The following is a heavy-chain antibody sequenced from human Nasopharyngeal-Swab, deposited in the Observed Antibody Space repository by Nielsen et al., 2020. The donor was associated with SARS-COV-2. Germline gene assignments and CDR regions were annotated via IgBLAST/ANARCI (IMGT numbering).Heavy chain of an antibody. Sequence: GESLKISCAASGFTFSSYSMNWVRQAPGKGLEWVSYISSDSSTIYQADSLKGRFSISRDNAKNSLFLQMNSLRDEDTAVYYCARVHCSSSSCYADHWGQGTLVAVSS. J-gene: IGHJ4*02. CDR3: ARVHCSSSSCYADH. CDR1: GFTFSSYS. CDR2: ISSDSSTI. D-gene: IGHD2-2*01. V-gene: IGHV3-48*02.